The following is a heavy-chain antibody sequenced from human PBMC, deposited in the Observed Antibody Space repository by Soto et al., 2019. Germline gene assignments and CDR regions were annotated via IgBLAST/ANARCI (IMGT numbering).Heavy chain of an antibody. CDR2: INPSGGRT. CDR3: FRDVGD. Sequence: QVQLVQSEAEVKKPGASVKVSCKVSGNIFTSQYMHWVRQAPGQGLEWMAMINPSGGRTSYAQMFQGRVTMTRDTSTSTVHMELSSLRSEDTAVYYCFRDVGDWGQGTLVTLSP. CDR1: GNIFTSQY. D-gene: IGHD3-3*01. V-gene: IGHV1-46*03. J-gene: IGHJ4*02.